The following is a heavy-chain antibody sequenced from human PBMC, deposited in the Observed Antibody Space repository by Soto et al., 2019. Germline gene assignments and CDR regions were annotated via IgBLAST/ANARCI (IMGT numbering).Heavy chain of an antibody. V-gene: IGHV3-9*01. D-gene: IGHD3-16*02. CDR1: GFTXXXYA. Sequence: EVQLVESGGGLVQPGRSLRLSCAASGFTXXXYAMHWVRQAPGKGLEWVSGISWNSGRIGCADSVKGRFSISRDKAKNSLYLQMNSLRAEDTALYYCAKDIFPYYDYICGSYRYTGGYFDYWGQGTLVTVSS. J-gene: IGHJ4*02. CDR2: ISWNSGRI. CDR3: AKDIFPYYDYICGSYRYTGGYFDY.